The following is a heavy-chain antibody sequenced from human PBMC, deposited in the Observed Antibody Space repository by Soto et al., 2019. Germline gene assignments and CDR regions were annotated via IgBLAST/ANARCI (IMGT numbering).Heavy chain of an antibody. CDR1: GDFFSRGGHY. J-gene: IGHJ4*02. CDR3: ARPRTSVVTQAYFDV. Sequence: SETVALTXTVTGDFFSRGGHYGAPIPRPRGRGLEGLGSIYHSDSTYNNPSLRGHLPMSIDTSNDLFSLKLQPVTADDTALHFCARPRTSVVTQAYFDVWGPGSMVTVSS. D-gene: IGHD2-21*02. V-gene: IGHV4-39*01. CDR2: IYHSDST.